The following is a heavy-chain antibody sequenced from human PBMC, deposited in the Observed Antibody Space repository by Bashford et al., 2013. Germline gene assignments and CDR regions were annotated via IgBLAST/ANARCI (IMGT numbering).Heavy chain of an antibody. D-gene: IGHD6-13*01. CDR3: ARDPIGAVAAAPYFDY. CDR2: ISYDGSNK. J-gene: IGHJ4*02. V-gene: IGHV3-30-3*01. CDR1: GFTFSSYA. Sequence: GGSLRLSCAASGFTFSSYAMHWVRQAPGKGLEWVAVISYDGSNKYYADSVKGRFTISRDNSKNTLYLQMNSLRAEDTAVYYCARDPIGAVAAAPYFDYWGQGTLVTVSS.